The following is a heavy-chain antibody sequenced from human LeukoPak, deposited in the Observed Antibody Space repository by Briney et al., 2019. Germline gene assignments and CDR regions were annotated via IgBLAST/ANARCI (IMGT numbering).Heavy chain of an antibody. V-gene: IGHV3-30-3*01. CDR2: ISYDGSNK. CDR1: GFTFSSYA. J-gene: IGHJ6*02. CDR3: ARGVSSPRRPHYYYYYGMDV. D-gene: IGHD6-6*01. Sequence: GRSLRLSCAASGFTFSSYAMHWVRQAPGKGLEWVAVISYDGSNKYYADSVKGRFTISRDNSKNTLYLQMNSLRAEDTAVYYCARGVSSPRRPHYYYYYGMDVWGQGTTVTVSS.